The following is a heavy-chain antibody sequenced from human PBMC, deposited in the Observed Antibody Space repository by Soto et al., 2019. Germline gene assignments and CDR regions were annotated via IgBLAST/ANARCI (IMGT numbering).Heavy chain of an antibody. CDR2: IYYSGST. J-gene: IGHJ5*02. CDR1: GGSIRSGDYY. D-gene: IGHD3-3*01. Sequence: SETLSLTCTVSGGSIRSGDYYWSWIRQPPGKGLEWIGYIYYSGSTYYNPSLKSRVTISVDTSKNQFSLKLSSVTAADTAVYYCARAKSYYDFWSGYYVARTFDPWGQGTLVTVS. V-gene: IGHV4-30-4*01. CDR3: ARAKSYYDFWSGYYVARTFDP.